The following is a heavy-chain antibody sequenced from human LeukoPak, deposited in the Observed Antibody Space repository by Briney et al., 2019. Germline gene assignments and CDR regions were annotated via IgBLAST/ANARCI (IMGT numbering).Heavy chain of an antibody. V-gene: IGHV4-34*01. CDR1: GVSFSGYY. D-gene: IGHD3-10*01. Sequence: SETLSLTCAVYGVSFSGYYWGWLRQPPGKGMEWVGEINHSGSTNYNPSLKSRVTISVDTSNNQFSLKLSSVTAADTAVYYCARLANRNYYGSGSYYNYWGQGTLVTVSS. J-gene: IGHJ4*02. CDR3: ARLANRNYYGSGSYYNY. CDR2: INHSGST.